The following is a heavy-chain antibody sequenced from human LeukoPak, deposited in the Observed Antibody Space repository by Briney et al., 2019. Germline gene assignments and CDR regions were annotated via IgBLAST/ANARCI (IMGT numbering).Heavy chain of an antibody. CDR1: GASISSTSYC. D-gene: IGHD3-3*01. CDR3: ARDFTIFGVVKEDWFDP. J-gene: IGHJ5*02. CDR2: IHTSGST. V-gene: IGHV4-61*09. Sequence: SETLSLTCTVSGASISSTSYCGGWIRQPAGKGLEWIGHIHTSGSTNYNPSLKSRVTISVDTSKNQFSLKLSSVTAADTAVYYCARDFTIFGVVKEDWFDPWGLGTLVTVSS.